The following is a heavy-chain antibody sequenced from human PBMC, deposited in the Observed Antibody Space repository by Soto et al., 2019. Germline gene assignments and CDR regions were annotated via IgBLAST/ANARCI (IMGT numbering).Heavy chain of an antibody. CDR1: GFTFSSYA. V-gene: IGHV3-30-3*01. J-gene: IGHJ6*02. CDR3: ARGRWNRRTYGMDV. Sequence: GGSLRFSCAASGFTFSSYAMHWVRQAPGKGLEWVAVISYDGSNKYYADSVKGRFTISRDNSKNTLYLQMNSLRAEDTAVYYCARGRWNRRTYGMDVWGQGTTVTVSS. D-gene: IGHD1-1*01. CDR2: ISYDGSNK.